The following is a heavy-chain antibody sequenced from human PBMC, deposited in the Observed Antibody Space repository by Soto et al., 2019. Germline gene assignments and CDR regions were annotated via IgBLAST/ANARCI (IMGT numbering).Heavy chain of an antibody. CDR2: IYYSGST. V-gene: IGHV4-59*08. D-gene: IGHD2-15*01. Sequence: SETLSLTCTVSGGSISSYYWSWIRQPPGKGLEWIGYIYYSGSTNYNPSLKSRVTISVDTSKNQFSLKLSSVTAADTAVYYCATHPAGYCSGGSCQEFWFGPWGQGTLVTVSS. CDR1: GGSISSYY. CDR3: ATHPAGYCSGGSCQEFWFGP. J-gene: IGHJ5*02.